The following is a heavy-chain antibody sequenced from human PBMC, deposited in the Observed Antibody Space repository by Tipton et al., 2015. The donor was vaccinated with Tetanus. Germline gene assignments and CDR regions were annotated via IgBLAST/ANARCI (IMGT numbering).Heavy chain of an antibody. CDR1: GGSINNYY. J-gene: IGHJ6*02. D-gene: IGHD5-24*01. CDR2: IYYTGDT. Sequence: TLSLTCTVSGGSINNYYWNWIRQSPGKGLEWLGNIYYTGDTDYNPSLRGRATISLDKAKNHFSLRLASVTVADTAAYYCVRQSSREVWLQRQWVMFFYGLDVWGQGTTVTVSS. CDR3: VRQSSREVWLQRQWVMFFYGLDV. V-gene: IGHV4-59*08.